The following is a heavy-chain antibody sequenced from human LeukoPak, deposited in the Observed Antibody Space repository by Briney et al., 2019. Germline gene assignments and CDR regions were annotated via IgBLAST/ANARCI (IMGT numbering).Heavy chain of an antibody. D-gene: IGHD3-22*01. CDR2: IRYDGSNK. Sequence: GGSLRLSCAASGFTFSSYGMHWVRQAPGKGLEWVAFIRYDGSNKYYADSVKGRFTISRDNSKNSLYLQMNSLRAEDTAVYYCARDFHRYYYDSSGYNAFDIWGQGTMVTVSS. CDR3: ARDFHRYYYDSSGYNAFDI. J-gene: IGHJ3*02. V-gene: IGHV3-30*02. CDR1: GFTFSSYG.